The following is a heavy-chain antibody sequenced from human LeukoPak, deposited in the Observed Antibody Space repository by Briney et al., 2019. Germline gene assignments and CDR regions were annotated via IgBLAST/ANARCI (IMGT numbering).Heavy chain of an antibody. J-gene: IGHJ4*02. Sequence: GGPLRLSCAASGFTFSSYGMHWVRQAPGKGLEWVAVISYDGSNKYYADSVKGRFTISRDNSKNTLYLQVNSLGAEDTAVYYCAKGDYDILTGYSALDYWGQGTLVTVSS. D-gene: IGHD3-9*01. V-gene: IGHV3-30*18. CDR1: GFTFSSYG. CDR2: ISYDGSNK. CDR3: AKGDYDILTGYSALDY.